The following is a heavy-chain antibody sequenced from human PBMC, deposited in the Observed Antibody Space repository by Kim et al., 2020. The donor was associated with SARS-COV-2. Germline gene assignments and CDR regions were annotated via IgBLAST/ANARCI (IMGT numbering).Heavy chain of an antibody. D-gene: IGHD3-10*01. CDR1: GFTFSSYA. J-gene: IGHJ4*02. CDR2: ISGSGGST. CDR3: AKDPVAHGSGSYPMGFDY. V-gene: IGHV3-23*01. Sequence: GGSLRLSCAASGFTFSSYAMSWVRQAPGKGLEWVSAISGSGGSTYYADSVKGRFTISRDNSKNTLYLQMNSLRAEDTAVYYCAKDPVAHGSGSYPMGFDYWGQGTLVTVSS.